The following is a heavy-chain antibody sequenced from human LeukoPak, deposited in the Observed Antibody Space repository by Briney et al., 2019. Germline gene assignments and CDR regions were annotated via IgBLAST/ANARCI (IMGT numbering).Heavy chain of an antibody. CDR1: GDSIRSSGYY. V-gene: IGHV4-39*01. D-gene: IGHD6-13*01. CDR2: LYYSGIT. J-gene: IGHJ4*02. Sequence: SETLSLTCTVSGDSIRSSGYYWGWVRQSPGKGLDWIGSLYYSGITYYNPSLKSRVTISVDTSRTQFSLKLSSVTAADTAMYYCARQKTIAAAGVCDYWGQGTLVTVSS. CDR3: ARQKTIAAAGVCDY.